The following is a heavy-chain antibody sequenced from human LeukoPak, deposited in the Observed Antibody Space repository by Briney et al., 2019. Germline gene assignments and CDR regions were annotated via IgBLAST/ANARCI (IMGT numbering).Heavy chain of an antibody. CDR3: AREERYYYDSSGYDLFDY. CDR1: GFTFSSYW. D-gene: IGHD3-22*01. J-gene: IGHJ4*02. V-gene: IGHV3-7*01. Sequence: PGGSLRLSCAASGFTFSSYWMSWVRQAPGKGLEWVANIKQDGSEKYYVDSVKGRFTISRDNAKNSLYLQTNSLRAEDTAVYYCAREERYYYDSSGYDLFDYWGQGTLVTVSS. CDR2: IKQDGSEK.